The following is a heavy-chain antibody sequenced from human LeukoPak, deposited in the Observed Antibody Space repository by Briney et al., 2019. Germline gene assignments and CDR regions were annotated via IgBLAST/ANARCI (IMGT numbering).Heavy chain of an antibody. CDR3: AKYWSRAFDS. CDR2: ISQDASRT. D-gene: IGHD1-1*01. CDR1: GFTFRSYW. J-gene: IGHJ4*02. Sequence: GGSLRLSCATSGFTFRSYWMSWVRQAPGKGLEWVGHISQDASRTDVADSLKGRFTISRDYATNSLFLHMTRLRADDTAVYYCAKYWSRAFDSWGQGTLVSVSS. V-gene: IGHV3-7*01.